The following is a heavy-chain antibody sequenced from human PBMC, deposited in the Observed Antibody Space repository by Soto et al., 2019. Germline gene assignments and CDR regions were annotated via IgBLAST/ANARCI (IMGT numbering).Heavy chain of an antibody. Sequence: GESLKISCAASGFTFSSYAMSWVRQAPGKGLEWVSAISGSGGSTYYADSVKGRFTISRDNSNNTLYLQMNSLRAEDTAVYYCAKQAPPVDYYDSSGYFSYWGQGTLVTVSS. CDR2: ISGSGGST. J-gene: IGHJ4*02. V-gene: IGHV3-23*01. CDR1: GFTFSSYA. D-gene: IGHD3-22*01. CDR3: AKQAPPVDYYDSSGYFSY.